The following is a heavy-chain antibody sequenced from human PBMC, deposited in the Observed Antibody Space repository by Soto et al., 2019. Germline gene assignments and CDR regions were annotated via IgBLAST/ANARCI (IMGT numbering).Heavy chain of an antibody. Sequence: RPSETLSLTCTVSGGSISSGGYYWSWIRQHPGKGLEWIVYIYYSGSTYYNPSLKSRVTISVDTSKDQFSLKLSSVTAADTAVYYCARAQPLITIFGVVISQNWFDPWGQGTLVTVSS. J-gene: IGHJ5*02. CDR1: GGSISSGGYY. CDR3: ARAQPLITIFGVVISQNWFDP. D-gene: IGHD3-3*01. V-gene: IGHV4-31*03. CDR2: IYYSGST.